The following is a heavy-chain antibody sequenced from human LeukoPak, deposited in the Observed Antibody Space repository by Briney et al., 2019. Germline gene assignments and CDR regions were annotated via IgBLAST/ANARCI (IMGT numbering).Heavy chain of an antibody. V-gene: IGHV3-7*01. D-gene: IGHD2-8*01. CDR1: GFTFSYYW. J-gene: IGHJ6*03. Sequence: PGGSLRLSCAASGFTFSYYWMSWVRQAPGKGLEWVANIKQDGSEKYYVDSVKGRFTISRDNAKNSLYLQMNSLRAEDTAVYYCAKDRCSNGIGCYYYYMDVWGKGTTVTISS. CDR3: AKDRCSNGIGCYYYYMDV. CDR2: IKQDGSEK.